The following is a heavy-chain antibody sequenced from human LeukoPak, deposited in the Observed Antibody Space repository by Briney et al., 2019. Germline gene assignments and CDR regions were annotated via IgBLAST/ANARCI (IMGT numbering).Heavy chain of an antibody. D-gene: IGHD1-7*01. Sequence: PSETLSLTCTVSGGSISSYYWSWIRQPPGKGLEWIGNTYYSGSTNYNPSLKSRVTISVDTSKTQFSLKLISVTAADTAVYYCAREGLGNCHMDVWGKGTTVTVSS. CDR1: GGSISSYY. CDR2: TYYSGST. V-gene: IGHV4-59*01. J-gene: IGHJ6*03. CDR3: AREGLGNCHMDV.